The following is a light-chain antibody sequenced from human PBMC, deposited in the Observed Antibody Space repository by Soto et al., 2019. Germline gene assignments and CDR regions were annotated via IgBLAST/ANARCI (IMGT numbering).Light chain of an antibody. V-gene: IGKV3-15*01. J-gene: IGKJ1*01. Sequence: EIVMTQSPATLAVSPGETATLSCRASESLSGNLAWYQQKPGQAPRLLIFRASTRATGVPARFSGRGSGTESTLTISGLQSEDFAVYYCHQYSNWPPWTFGPGTKVDIK. CDR3: HQYSNWPPWT. CDR1: ESLSGN. CDR2: RAS.